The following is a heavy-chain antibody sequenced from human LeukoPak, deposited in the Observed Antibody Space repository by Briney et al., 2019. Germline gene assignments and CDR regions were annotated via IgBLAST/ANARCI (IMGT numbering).Heavy chain of an antibody. Sequence: GGSLRLSCAASGFTFSSYGMSWVRQAPGKGLEWVSAISGSGGSTYYADSVKGRFTISRDNSKNTLYLQMSSLRAEDTAVYYCAKSPYYYGSGSYLGVWGKGTTVTVSS. CDR1: GFTFSSYG. V-gene: IGHV3-23*01. CDR2: ISGSGGST. CDR3: AKSPYYYGSGSYLGV. J-gene: IGHJ6*04. D-gene: IGHD3-10*01.